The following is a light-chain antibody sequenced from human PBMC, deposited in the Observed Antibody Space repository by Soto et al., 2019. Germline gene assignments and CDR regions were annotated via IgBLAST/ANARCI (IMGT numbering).Light chain of an antibody. CDR1: SSDVGGFRY. J-gene: IGLJ1*01. V-gene: IGLV2-14*01. CDR3: NSYSSGSTPYV. CDR2: EVN. Sequence: QSALTQPASVSGSPGQSITISCTGASSDVGGFRYVSWFQQHPGKAPKLILYEVNNRPSGVSDRFSGSRSGNTASLTISGLQAEDEADYYCNSYSSGSTPYVFGTGTKVTVL.